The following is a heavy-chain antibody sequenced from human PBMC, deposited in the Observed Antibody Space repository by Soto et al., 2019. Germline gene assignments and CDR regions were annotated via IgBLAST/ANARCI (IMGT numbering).Heavy chain of an antibody. J-gene: IGHJ4*02. D-gene: IGHD1-7*01. V-gene: IGHV3-64*01. CDR1: GFTFSSYD. CDR2: ISSNGGTT. Sequence: EVQLAESGGGMVQTGGSLRLSCVASGFTFSSYDMHWVRQAPGKGLEYVSSISSNGGTTYYGNSVKCRFTISRDNSKNTLYLQMGSLRVDDMAVYYCVRRVSGNYDYWGPGTLVTVSS. CDR3: VRRVSGNYDY.